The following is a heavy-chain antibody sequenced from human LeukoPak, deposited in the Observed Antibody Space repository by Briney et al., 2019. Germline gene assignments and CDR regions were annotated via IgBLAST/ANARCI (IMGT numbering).Heavy chain of an antibody. J-gene: IGHJ4*02. Sequence: PSETLSLTCTVSGGSISSSSYYWGWIRQPPGKGLEWIGSIYYSGSTYYNPSLKSRVTISVDTSKNQFSLKLSSVTAADTAVYYCARYKAAARPFDYWGQGTLVTVSS. D-gene: IGHD6-6*01. CDR1: GGSISSSSYY. V-gene: IGHV4-39*07. CDR2: IYYSGST. CDR3: ARYKAAARPFDY.